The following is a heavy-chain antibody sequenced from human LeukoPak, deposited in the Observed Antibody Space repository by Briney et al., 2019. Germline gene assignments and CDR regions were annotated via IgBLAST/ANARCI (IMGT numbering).Heavy chain of an antibody. V-gene: IGHV3-23*01. J-gene: IGHJ4*02. D-gene: IGHD2-2*01. Sequence: PGGSLRLSCAASGFTFSNYAMSWVRQAPGKGLEWVSGISGSGGTTYYADSVKGRFTISRDNSKNTLYLQMNSLRAEDTAVYYCAKPPHHCSSTSRPIDYWGQGTLVTVSS. CDR1: GFTFSNYA. CDR2: ISGSGGTT. CDR3: AKPPHHCSSTSRPIDY.